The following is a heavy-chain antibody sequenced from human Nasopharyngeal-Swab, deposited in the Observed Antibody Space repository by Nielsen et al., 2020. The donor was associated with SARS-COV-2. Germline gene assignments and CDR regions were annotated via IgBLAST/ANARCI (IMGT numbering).Heavy chain of an antibody. CDR2: ISGSGGST. D-gene: IGHD6-13*01. Sequence: ETLSLTCTVSGGSISSSSYYWSWIRQPPGKGLEWVSAISGSGGSTYYADSVKGRFTISRDNSKNTLYLQMNSLRAEDTAVYYCAKGGQYSSSWYGDFDYWGQGTLVTVSS. J-gene: IGHJ4*02. CDR3: AKGGQYSSSWYGDFDY. CDR1: GGSISSSSYY. V-gene: IGHV3-23*01.